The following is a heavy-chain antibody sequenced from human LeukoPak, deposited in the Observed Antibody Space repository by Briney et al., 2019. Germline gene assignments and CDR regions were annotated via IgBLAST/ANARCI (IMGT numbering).Heavy chain of an antibody. Sequence: SETLSLTCTVSGGSISSYYWSWIRQPPGKGLEWIGYIYYSGSTNYNPSLKSRVTISVDTSKNQFSLKLSSVTAADTAMYYCASTPYYYDSYPFPRYWGQGTLVTVSS. V-gene: IGHV4-59*08. CDR1: GGSISSYY. CDR2: IYYSGST. CDR3: ASTPYYYDSYPFPRY. D-gene: IGHD3-22*01. J-gene: IGHJ4*02.